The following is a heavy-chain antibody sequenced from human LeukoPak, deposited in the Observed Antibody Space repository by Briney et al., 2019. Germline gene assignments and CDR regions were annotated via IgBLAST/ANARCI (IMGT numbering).Heavy chain of an antibody. D-gene: IGHD1-1*01. Sequence: SETLSLTCTVSGGSISSYYWSWIRQPPGKGLEWIGYIYYSGSTNYNPSLKSRVTISVDTSKNQFSLKLSSVTAADTAVYYCARELPGPNDHHYFDYWGQGTLVTVSS. CDR2: IYYSGST. CDR3: ARELPGPNDHHYFDY. J-gene: IGHJ4*02. V-gene: IGHV4-59*01. CDR1: GGSISSYY.